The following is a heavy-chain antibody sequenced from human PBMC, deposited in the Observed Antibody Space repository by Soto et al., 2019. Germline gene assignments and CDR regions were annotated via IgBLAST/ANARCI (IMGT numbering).Heavy chain of an antibody. CDR3: ASGWELATGYYYGMDV. D-gene: IGHD1-26*01. V-gene: IGHV1-69*01. CDR2: IIPIFGTA. CDR1: GGTFSSYA. J-gene: IGHJ6*02. Sequence: QVQLVQSGAEVKKPGSSVKVSCKASGGTFSSYAISWVRQAPGQGLEWMGGIIPIFGTANYAQKFQGRVTITAVESTSTAYMELSSLRSEDTAVYYCASGWELATGYYYGMDVWGQGTTVTVSS.